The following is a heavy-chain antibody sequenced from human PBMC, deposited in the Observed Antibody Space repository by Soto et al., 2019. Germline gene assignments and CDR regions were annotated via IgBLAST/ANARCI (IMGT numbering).Heavy chain of an antibody. J-gene: IGHJ6*02. V-gene: IGHV3-48*03. CDR1: GFTFSSYE. Sequence: GGSLRLSCAASGFTFSSYEMNWVRQAPGKGLEWVSYISSSGSTIYYADSVKGRFTISRDNAKNSLYLQMNSLRAEDTAVYYCARGYYYDSSGYYPSRFGMDVWGQGTTVTVSS. CDR3: ARGYYYDSSGYYPSRFGMDV. D-gene: IGHD3-22*01. CDR2: ISSSGSTI.